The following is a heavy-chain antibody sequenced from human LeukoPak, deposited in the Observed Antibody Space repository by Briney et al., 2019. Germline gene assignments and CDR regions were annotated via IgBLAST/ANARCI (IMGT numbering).Heavy chain of an antibody. D-gene: IGHD3-10*01. CDR2: IRSKANGGTT. Sequence: PGRSLRLSCTASGFIFDDYVMSWVRQAPGKGLEWVGFIRSKANGGTTEFAASVKGRFTISRDDSKRIAYLQMNSLKTEDTAVYYCNRTYSYGYYYYYMDVWGKGTTVTVSS. CDR3: NRTYSYGYYYYYMDV. CDR1: GFIFDDYV. V-gene: IGHV3-49*04. J-gene: IGHJ6*03.